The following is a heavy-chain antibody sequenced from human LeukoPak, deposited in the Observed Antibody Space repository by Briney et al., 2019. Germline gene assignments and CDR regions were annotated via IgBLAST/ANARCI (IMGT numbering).Heavy chain of an antibody. Sequence: GGSLRLSCAASGFTFDDYAMHWVRQAPGKGLEWVSLISGDGGSTYYADSVKGRFTISRDNSKNTLYLQMNSLRADDTAVYYCAKGVASSGTPVDYWGQGTLVTVSS. D-gene: IGHD3-10*01. V-gene: IGHV3-43*02. CDR1: GFTFDDYA. J-gene: IGHJ4*02. CDR3: AKGVASSGTPVDY. CDR2: ISGDGGST.